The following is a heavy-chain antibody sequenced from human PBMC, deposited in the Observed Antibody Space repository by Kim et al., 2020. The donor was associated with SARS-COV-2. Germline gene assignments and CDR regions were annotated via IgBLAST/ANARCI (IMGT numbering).Heavy chain of an antibody. D-gene: IGHD1-26*01. J-gene: IGHJ4*02. CDR2: ISSSSSTI. V-gene: IGHV3-48*02. Sequence: GGSLRLSCAASGFTFSSYSMNWVRQAPGKGLEWVSYISSSSSTIYYADTVKGRFTISRDNAKNSLYLQMNSLRDEDTAVYYCLPSWELQRGILFDYWGQGTLVTVSS. CDR1: GFTFSSYS. CDR3: LPSWELQRGILFDY.